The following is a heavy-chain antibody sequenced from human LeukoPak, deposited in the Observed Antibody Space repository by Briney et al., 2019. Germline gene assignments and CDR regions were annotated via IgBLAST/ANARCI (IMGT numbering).Heavy chain of an antibody. D-gene: IGHD1-26*01. CDR1: GSTFSSYE. J-gene: IGHJ4*02. CDR2: ISNSGTTL. CDR3: ARDAHSAHDY. V-gene: IGHV3-48*03. Sequence: GGSLRLSCAASGSTFSSYEMNWVRQAPGKGLEWLSYISNSGTTLYYADSVKGRFTISRDNAKNSLFLQMNSLRAGDTAFYYCARDAHSAHDYWGQGTLVTVSS.